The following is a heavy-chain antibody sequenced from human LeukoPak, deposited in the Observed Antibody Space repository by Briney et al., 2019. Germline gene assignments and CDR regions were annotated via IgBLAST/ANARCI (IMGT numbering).Heavy chain of an antibody. Sequence: PSDTLSLTCTASGHSIRSSSYYWGWIRQPPGKGLEWIGSIYYSGSTYYNPSLKGRVTISVDTSKNQFSLKLSSVTAADTAVYYCARRIPTRRRLSIVGATGWFDLWGQGTLVTVSS. V-gene: IGHV4-39*07. CDR2: IYYSGST. D-gene: IGHD1-26*01. J-gene: IGHJ5*02. CDR3: ARRIPTRRRLSIVGATGWFDL. CDR1: GHSIRSSSYY.